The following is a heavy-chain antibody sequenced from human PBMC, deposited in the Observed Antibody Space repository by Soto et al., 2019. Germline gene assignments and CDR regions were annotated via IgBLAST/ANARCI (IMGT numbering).Heavy chain of an antibody. CDR3: ARPTFGGVIAQLDS. CDR1: GYTFTGYY. CDR2: INPNSGGT. D-gene: IGHD3-16*02. J-gene: IGHJ3*02. Sequence: ASVKVSCKASGYTFTGYYMHWVRQAPGQGLEWMGWINPNSGGTNYAQKFQGWVTMTRDTSISTAYMELSRLRSDDTAVYYCARPTFGGVIAQLDSWGQGTMVTVSS. V-gene: IGHV1-2*04.